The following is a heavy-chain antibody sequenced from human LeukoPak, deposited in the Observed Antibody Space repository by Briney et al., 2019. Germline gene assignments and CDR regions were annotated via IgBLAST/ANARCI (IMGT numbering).Heavy chain of an antibody. CDR2: INRDGSTT. J-gene: IGHJ4*02. CDR1: GFTFSDYW. Sequence: GGSLRLSCAASGFTFSDYWVHWVRQAPGKGLVWVSRINRDGSTTKYADSVKGRFTVSRDNAKNTLNLQMNSLRAEDTAVYYCARDKKSGESSEIDYWGQGTLVTVSS. V-gene: IGHV3-74*03. CDR3: ARDKKSGESSEIDY. D-gene: IGHD3-10*01.